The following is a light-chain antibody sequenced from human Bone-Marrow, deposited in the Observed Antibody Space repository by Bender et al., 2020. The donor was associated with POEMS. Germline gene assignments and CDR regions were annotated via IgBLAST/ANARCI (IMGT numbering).Light chain of an antibody. J-gene: IGLJ2*01. CDR1: NIGSKS. Sequence: SYALTQPLSVSVAPGQTATIPCGGDNIGSKSVHWYQQKPGQAPVLVMYRDDIRPSGIPERFSGSNSGDSATLTISRAQAGDEADYYCQGWDSNTVIFAGGTRLTVL. CDR2: RDD. V-gene: IGLV3-9*01. CDR3: QGWDSNTVI.